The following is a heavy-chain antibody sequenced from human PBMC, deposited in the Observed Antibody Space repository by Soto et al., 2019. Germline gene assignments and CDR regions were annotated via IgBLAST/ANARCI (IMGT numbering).Heavy chain of an antibody. CDR1: GFTFSQYG. D-gene: IGHD4-4*01. J-gene: IGHJ4*02. CDR2: ISFDGSIK. CDR3: AKDDSEYSNYWTSFDY. Sequence: QVQLVESGGGVVQPGTSLRLTCAASGFTFSQYGMEWVRQAPGKGLEWVAVISFDGSIKYYADSVQGRFTISRDNYKGTLSLHMKSLRPEDTAMYYCAKDDSEYSNYWTSFDYWGQGALVTVSS. V-gene: IGHV3-30*18.